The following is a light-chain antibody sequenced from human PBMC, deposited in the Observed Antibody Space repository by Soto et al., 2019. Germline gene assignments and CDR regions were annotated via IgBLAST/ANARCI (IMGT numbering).Light chain of an antibody. CDR2: DVS. V-gene: IGLV2-14*01. J-gene: IGLJ3*02. Sequence: QSALTQPASVSGSPGQSITISCTGTSSDVGGYNYVSWYQQHPGKAPKLMIYDVSNRPSGVSNRFSGSKSGNTASLTISGLQDEDEADYYCSSYTSSSTPWVFGGGTKVTVL. CDR1: SSDVGGYNY. CDR3: SSYTSSSTPWV.